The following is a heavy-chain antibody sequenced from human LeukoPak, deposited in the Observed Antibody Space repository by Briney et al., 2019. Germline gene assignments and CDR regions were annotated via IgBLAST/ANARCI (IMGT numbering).Heavy chain of an antibody. Sequence: GESLKISCKGSGYSFTSYWIGWVRQMPGKGLEWMEIIYPGDSDTRYSPSFQGQVTISADKSISTAYLKWSSLKASDTAMYYCASHPVPQTYCSSTSCYEGSAFGIWGQGTMVTVSS. CDR3: ASHPVPQTYCSSTSCYEGSAFGI. J-gene: IGHJ3*02. V-gene: IGHV5-51*01. CDR2: IYPGDSDT. D-gene: IGHD2-2*01. CDR1: GYSFTSYW.